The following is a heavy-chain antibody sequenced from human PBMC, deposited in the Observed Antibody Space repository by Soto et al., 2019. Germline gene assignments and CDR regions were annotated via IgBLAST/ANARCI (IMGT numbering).Heavy chain of an antibody. V-gene: IGHV1-18*01. CDR2: ISANNGNT. J-gene: IGHJ4*02. CDR1: GYTFTTFG. D-gene: IGHD2-2*01. CDR3: ARSYAQLTEFDY. Sequence: GASVKVSCKASGYTFTTFGISWVRQAPGQGLEWVGWISANNGNTKYSQKFQGRVTITADASTSTAYMELSSLRSEDTAVYYCARSYAQLTEFDYWGQGTLVTVSS.